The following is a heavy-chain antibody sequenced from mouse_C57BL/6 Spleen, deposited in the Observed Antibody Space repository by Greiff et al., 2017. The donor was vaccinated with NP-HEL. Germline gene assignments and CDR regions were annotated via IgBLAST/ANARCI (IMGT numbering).Heavy chain of an antibody. CDR1: GYTFTDYY. CDR3: ARGGYGNYDAMDY. J-gene: IGHJ4*01. D-gene: IGHD2-1*01. CDR2: INPYNGGT. V-gene: IGHV1-19*01. Sequence: VQLQQSGPVLVKPGASVKMSCKASGYTFTDYYMNWVKQSHGKSLEWIGVINPYNGGTSYNQKFKGKATLTVDKSSSTAYMELNSLTSEDSAVYCCARGGYGNYDAMDYWGQGTSVTVSS.